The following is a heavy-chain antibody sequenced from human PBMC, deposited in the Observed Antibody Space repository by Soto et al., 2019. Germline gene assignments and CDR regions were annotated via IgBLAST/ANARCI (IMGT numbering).Heavy chain of an antibody. J-gene: IGHJ3*02. CDR2: IWYDGNNK. V-gene: IGHV3-33*01. CDR1: GFTVSNYG. Sequence: QVQLVESGGGVVQPGGSLRLSCAASGFTVSNYGMHWVRQAPGKGLEWVAVIWYDGNNKYYRDSVKGRFTISRDNSKNTVDLQMSSLRGEDTAVYYCARGAAWTDEAFDIWGQGTMVTVSS. CDR3: ARGAAWTDEAFDI. D-gene: IGHD5-12*01.